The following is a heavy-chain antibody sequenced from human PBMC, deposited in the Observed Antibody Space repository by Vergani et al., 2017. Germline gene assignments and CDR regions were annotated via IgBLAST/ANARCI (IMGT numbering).Heavy chain of an antibody. CDR2: IYYSGST. CDR1: GGSISSHY. CDR3: ARGRFDWNYWYFDL. J-gene: IGHJ2*01. Sequence: QVQLQESGPGLVKPSETLSLTCTVSGGSISSHYWSWIRQPPGKGLEWIGYIYYSGSTNYNPSLKSRVTISVDTSKNQFSLKLSSVTAADTAVYYCARGRFDWNYWYFDLWGRGTLVTVSS. V-gene: IGHV4-59*11. D-gene: IGHD3-9*01.